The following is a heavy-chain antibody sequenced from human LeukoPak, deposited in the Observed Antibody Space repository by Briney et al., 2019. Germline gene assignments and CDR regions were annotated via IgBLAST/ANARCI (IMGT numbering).Heavy chain of an antibody. CDR3: ARELVVPAAIHYYYGMDV. D-gene: IGHD2-2*01. CDR2: INPNSGGT. Sequence: ASVKVSCKASGYTFTGYYMHWVRQAPGQGLEWMGWINPNSGGTNYAQKFQGRVTMTRDTSISTAYMGLSRLRSDDTAVYYCARELVVPAAIHYYYGMDVWGQGTTVTVSS. V-gene: IGHV1-2*02. J-gene: IGHJ6*02. CDR1: GYTFTGYY.